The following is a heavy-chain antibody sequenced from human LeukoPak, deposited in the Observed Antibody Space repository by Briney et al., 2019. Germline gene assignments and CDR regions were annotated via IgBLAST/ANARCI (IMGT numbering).Heavy chain of an antibody. Sequence: GGSLRLSCAASGFTFSYYSMHCVPQAPGKGLEWVAVISYDGSNKYHADSVKGRFTISRDNSKSTLYLQMDSLRAEDTAVYYCASRLTYGSGRALDYWGQGTLVTVSS. J-gene: IGHJ4*02. CDR1: GFTFSYYS. V-gene: IGHV3-30-3*01. D-gene: IGHD3-10*01. CDR2: ISYDGSNK. CDR3: ASRLTYGSGRALDY.